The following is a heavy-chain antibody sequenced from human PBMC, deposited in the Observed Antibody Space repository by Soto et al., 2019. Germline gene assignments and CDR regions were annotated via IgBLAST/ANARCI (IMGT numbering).Heavy chain of an antibody. Sequence: QVQLQESGPGLVKPSETLSLTCTVSGGSISSYYWSWIRQPPGKGLDWIGYIYYSGSTTYNPSLKSRVIISVDTSKNQFSLKLSSVTAADTAVYYCARVWGYFFDYWGQGTLVTVSS. J-gene: IGHJ4*02. D-gene: IGHD2-21*01. CDR3: ARVWGYFFDY. V-gene: IGHV4-59*01. CDR1: GGSISSYY. CDR2: IYYSGST.